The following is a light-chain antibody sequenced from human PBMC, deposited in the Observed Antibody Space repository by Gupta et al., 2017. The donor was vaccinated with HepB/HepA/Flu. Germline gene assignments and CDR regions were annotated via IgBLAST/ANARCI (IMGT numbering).Light chain of an antibody. J-gene: IGLJ3*02. V-gene: IGLV1-47*01. Sequence: SVRTPLPFPSGTPGSSVCSSCAGCSSNIGSNYVDWYQQLPGTTPNLLIDRNNTRPSGVPDRFSGSKAGTSASLAISGLRSEDEDEYYCAAWDGSLIGWVFGGGTKLTVL. CDR2: RNN. CDR1: SSNIGSNY. CDR3: AAWDGSLIGWV.